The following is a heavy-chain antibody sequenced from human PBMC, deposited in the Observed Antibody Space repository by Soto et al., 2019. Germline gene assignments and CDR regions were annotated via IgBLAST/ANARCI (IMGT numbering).Heavy chain of an antibody. Sequence: QVQLVESGGGVVQPGRSLRLSCAASGFTFSSYGMHWVRQAPGKGLEWVVVIWYDGSNKYYADSVKGRFTISRDNSKNTLYLQMNTLRAEDTAVYYCASWGSSSGLSEFDYWGQGTLVTVSS. CDR3: ASWGSSSGLSEFDY. CDR1: GFTFSSYG. V-gene: IGHV3-33*01. D-gene: IGHD6-6*01. J-gene: IGHJ4*02. CDR2: IWYDGSNK.